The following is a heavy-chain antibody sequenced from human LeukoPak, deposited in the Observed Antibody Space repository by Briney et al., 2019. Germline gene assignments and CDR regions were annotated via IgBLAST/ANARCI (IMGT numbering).Heavy chain of an antibody. CDR1: GGSFSGYY. Sequence: PSETLSLTCAVYGGSFSGYYWSWIRQPPGKGLEWIGEINHSGSTNYNPSLKSRVTISVDTSKNQFSLKLSSVTAADTAVYYCARTEYSSGWYNFDSWGQGTLVTVSS. CDR3: ARTEYSSGWYNFDS. J-gene: IGHJ4*02. D-gene: IGHD6-19*01. CDR2: INHSGST. V-gene: IGHV4-34*01.